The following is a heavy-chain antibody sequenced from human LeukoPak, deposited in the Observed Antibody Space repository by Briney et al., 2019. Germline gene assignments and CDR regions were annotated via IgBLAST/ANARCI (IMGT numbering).Heavy chain of an antibody. CDR2: MNPNSGNT. V-gene: IGHV1-8*01. J-gene: IGHJ4*02. CDR3: ARGYRAYYDSSGYSDY. D-gene: IGHD3-22*01. Sequence: ASVKVSCKASGYTFTSYDINWVRQATGQGLEWMGWMNPNSGNTGYARKFQGRVTMTRNTSISTAYMELSSLRSEDTAVYYCARGYRAYYDSSGYSDYWCQGTLVTVSS. CDR1: GYTFTSYD.